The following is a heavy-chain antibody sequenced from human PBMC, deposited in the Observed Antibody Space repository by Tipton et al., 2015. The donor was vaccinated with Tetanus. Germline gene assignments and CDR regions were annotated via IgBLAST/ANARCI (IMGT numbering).Heavy chain of an antibody. J-gene: IGHJ4*02. CDR2: VYSSGSA. D-gene: IGHD3-10*01. Sequence: LRLSCSVSGGSVNLYFWSWIRQPAGKGLEWIGRVYSSGSASYNPSLKSRGSMSIDTSTNHFSLKLTSVTAADTAVYYCARDSGSGAFDYWGLGTPVTGSS. CDR1: GGSVNLYF. V-gene: IGHV4-4*07. CDR3: ARDSGSGAFDY.